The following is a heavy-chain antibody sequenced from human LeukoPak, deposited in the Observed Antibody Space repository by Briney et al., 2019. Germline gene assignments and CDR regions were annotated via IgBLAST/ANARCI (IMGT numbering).Heavy chain of an antibody. D-gene: IGHD3-10*01. Sequence: GGSLRLSCAASGFTFSSYAMHWVRQAPGEGLEWVAVISYDGSNKYYADSVKGRFTISRDNSKNTLYLQMNSLRAEDTAVYYCARERQGTYYYGSGSYYNWYYFDYWGQGTLVTVSS. CDR1: GFTFSSYA. CDR3: ARERQGTYYYGSGSYYNWYYFDY. J-gene: IGHJ4*02. V-gene: IGHV3-30*04. CDR2: ISYDGSNK.